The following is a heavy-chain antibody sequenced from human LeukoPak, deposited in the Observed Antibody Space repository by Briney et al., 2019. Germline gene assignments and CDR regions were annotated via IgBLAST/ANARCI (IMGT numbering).Heavy chain of an antibody. CDR3: ASRVQYFGSGRFYN. CDR2: INHSGST. Sequence: PSETLSLTCAVYGGSFSGYYWSWIRQPPGKGLEWIGEINHSGSTNYNPSLKSRVTISVDTSKNQFSLKLSSVTAADTAVYYWASRVQYFGSGRFYNWGQGTLVTVSS. D-gene: IGHD3-10*01. CDR1: GGSFSGYY. V-gene: IGHV4-34*01. J-gene: IGHJ4*02.